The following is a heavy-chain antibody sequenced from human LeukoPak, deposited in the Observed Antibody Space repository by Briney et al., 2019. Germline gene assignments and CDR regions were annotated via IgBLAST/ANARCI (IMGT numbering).Heavy chain of an antibody. J-gene: IGHJ4*02. V-gene: IGHV4-59*01. Sequence: SETLSLTCTVSGGSISSYYWSWIRQPPGKGLEWIGHIYYSGSTNYNPSLKSRVTISVDTSKNQFSLKLSSVTAADTAVYYCARDAWRELGLLDYWGQGTLVTVSS. CDR2: IYYSGST. D-gene: IGHD1-26*01. CDR1: GGSISSYY. CDR3: ARDAWRELGLLDY.